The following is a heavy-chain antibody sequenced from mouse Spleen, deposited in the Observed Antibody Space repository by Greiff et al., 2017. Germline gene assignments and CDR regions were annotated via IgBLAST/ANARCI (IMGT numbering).Heavy chain of an antibody. D-gene: IGHD1-1*01. V-gene: IGHV7-3*01. Sequence: EVQVVESGGGLVQPGGSLSLSCAASGFTFTDYYMSWVRQPPGKALEWLGFIRNKANGYTTEYSASVKGRFTISRDNSQSILYLQMNALRAEDSATYYCARYEGTTVVARYAMDYWGQGTSVTVSS. J-gene: IGHJ4*01. CDR3: ARYEGTTVVARYAMDY. CDR1: GFTFTDYY. CDR2: IRNKANGYTT.